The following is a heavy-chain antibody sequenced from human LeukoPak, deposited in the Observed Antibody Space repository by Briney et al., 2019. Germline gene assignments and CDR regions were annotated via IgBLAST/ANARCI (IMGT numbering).Heavy chain of an antibody. D-gene: IGHD5-18*01. V-gene: IGHV1-69*13. CDR2: IIPIFGTA. J-gene: IGHJ6*02. Sequence: GASAKVSCKASGGTFSSYAISWVRQAPGQGLEWMGGIIPIFGTANYAQKFQGGVTITADESTSTAYMELSSLRSEDTAVYYCARVTYGYAHSNYYYGMDAWGQGTTVTVSS. CDR3: ARVTYGYAHSNYYYGMDA. CDR1: GGTFSSYA.